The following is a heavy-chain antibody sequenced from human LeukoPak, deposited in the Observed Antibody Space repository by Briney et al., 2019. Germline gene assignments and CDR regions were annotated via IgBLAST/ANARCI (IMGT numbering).Heavy chain of an antibody. J-gene: IGHJ4*02. CDR3: ARTSARGAQFDY. Sequence: PSEALSPTCSVSGGSISSYYWSWIRQPAGKGLEWIGRIYSSGSTNYNPSLKTRVTMSLDTSKNQFPLNLTTVTAADTAVYYCARTSARGAQFDYWGQGTLVTVSS. V-gene: IGHV4-4*07. CDR1: GGSISSYY. CDR2: IYSSGST. D-gene: IGHD3-10*01.